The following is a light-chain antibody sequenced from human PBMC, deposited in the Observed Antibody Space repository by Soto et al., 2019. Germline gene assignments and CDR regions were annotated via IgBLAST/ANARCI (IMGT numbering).Light chain of an antibody. CDR3: QQYHDSPET. CDR2: RIS. J-gene: IGKJ3*01. CDR1: QSIRGN. Sequence: VMTQSPAPLSVSPGETVTLTCTASQSIRGNLAWYHHKPGQAPRLLIYRISTWATGVPDRFSGSGSGTDFTLTINRLQSEDLGIYYCQQYHDSPETFGPGTNLDVK. V-gene: IGKV3-15*01.